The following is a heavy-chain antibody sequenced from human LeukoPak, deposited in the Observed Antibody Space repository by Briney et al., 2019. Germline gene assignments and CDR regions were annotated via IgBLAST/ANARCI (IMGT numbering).Heavy chain of an antibody. D-gene: IGHD1-26*01. CDR2: IGTAGDT. CDR1: GFTFSSYD. V-gene: IGHV3-13*01. CDR3: ARTSGSYYYFDY. Sequence: GGSLRLSCAASGFTFSSYDMHWVRHATGKGLEWVSAIGTAGDTYYPGSVKGRFTISRENAKNSLYLQMNSLRAGDTAVYYCARTSGSYYYFDYWGQGTLVTVSS. J-gene: IGHJ4*02.